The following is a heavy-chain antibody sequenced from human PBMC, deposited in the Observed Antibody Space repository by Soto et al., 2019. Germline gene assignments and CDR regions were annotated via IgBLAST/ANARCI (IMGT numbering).Heavy chain of an antibody. Sequence: GGSLRLSCAASGFTFSDYYMSWIRQAPGKGLEWVSYISSSSSYTNYADSVKGRFTISRDNAKNSLYLQMHSLRAEDTAVYYCARDLLFGGNYYGSGSYYNEPPYYYYGMDVWGQGTTVTVSS. V-gene: IGHV3-11*06. CDR1: GFTFSDYY. CDR3: ARDLLFGGNYYGSGSYYNEPPYYYYGMDV. CDR2: ISSSSSYT. D-gene: IGHD3-10*01. J-gene: IGHJ6*02.